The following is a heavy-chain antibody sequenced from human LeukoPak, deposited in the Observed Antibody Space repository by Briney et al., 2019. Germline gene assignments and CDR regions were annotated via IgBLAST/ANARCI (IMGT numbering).Heavy chain of an antibody. Sequence: GASVKVSCKASGGTFSNYAISWVRQAPGQGLEWMGGIIPIFGTANYAQKFQGRVTITADESTSTAYMELSSLRSEVTAVYYCARGDPNYDILTGPYYYIMDVWGQGTTVTVSS. CDR3: ARGDPNYDILTGPYYYIMDV. J-gene: IGHJ6*02. CDR1: GGTFSNYA. CDR2: IIPIFGTA. V-gene: IGHV1-69*13. D-gene: IGHD3-9*01.